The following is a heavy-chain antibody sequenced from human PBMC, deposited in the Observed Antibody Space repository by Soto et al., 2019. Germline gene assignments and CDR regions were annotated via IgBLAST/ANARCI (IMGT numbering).Heavy chain of an antibody. CDR2: IFPIDSDT. CDR1: GYTFTRNW. V-gene: IGHV5-51*01. D-gene: IGHD2-21*02. Sequence: GESLKISCKGSGYTFTRNWIGWVRQMPGKGLEWMGIIFPIDSDTRYSPSSQGQVTISADNSISTAYLQWSSLKASDTAIYYCATPGGRDFNAFDVWGQGTMVTVSS. J-gene: IGHJ3*01. CDR3: ATPGGRDFNAFDV.